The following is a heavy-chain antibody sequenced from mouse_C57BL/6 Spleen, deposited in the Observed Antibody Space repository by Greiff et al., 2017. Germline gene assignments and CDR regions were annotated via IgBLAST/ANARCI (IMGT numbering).Heavy chain of an antibody. CDR2: IYPGDGDT. J-gene: IGHJ3*01. CDR3: ATNWDEAWFAY. D-gene: IGHD4-1*01. V-gene: IGHV1-80*01. Sequence: QVQLKESGAELVKPGASVKISCKASGYAFSSYWMNWVKQRPGKGLEWIGQIYPGDGDTNYNGKFKGKATLTADKSSSTAYMQLSSLTSEDSAVYFCATNWDEAWFAYWGQGTLVTVSA. CDR1: GYAFSSYW.